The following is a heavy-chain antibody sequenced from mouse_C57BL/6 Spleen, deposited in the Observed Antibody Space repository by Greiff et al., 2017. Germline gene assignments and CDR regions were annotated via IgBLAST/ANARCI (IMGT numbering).Heavy chain of an antibody. D-gene: IGHD1-1*01. J-gene: IGHJ3*01. Sequence: QVQLQQPGAELVMPGASVKLSCKASGYTFTSYWMHWVKQRPGQGLAWIGEIDPSDSYTNYNQKFKGKSTLTVDKSSSTAYMQLSSLTSEDSAVYYCARSNYGSPLFAYWGQGTLVTVSA. CDR2: IDPSDSYT. CDR1: GYTFTSYW. CDR3: ARSNYGSPLFAY. V-gene: IGHV1-69*01.